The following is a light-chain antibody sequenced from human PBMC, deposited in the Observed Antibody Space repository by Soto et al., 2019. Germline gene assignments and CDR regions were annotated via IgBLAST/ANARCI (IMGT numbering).Light chain of an antibody. CDR2: DAS. V-gene: IGKV1-5*01. J-gene: IGKJ1*01. Sequence: VQITQPPSTLSASVGDRVTITCRASRTINSFLAWYQQTPGKAPKLLIYDASSLQSGVPSRFSGGGSGTEFTLTISSLQPDDFATFHCQQYYRYPWTFGQGTKVDIK. CDR1: RTINSF. CDR3: QQYYRYPWT.